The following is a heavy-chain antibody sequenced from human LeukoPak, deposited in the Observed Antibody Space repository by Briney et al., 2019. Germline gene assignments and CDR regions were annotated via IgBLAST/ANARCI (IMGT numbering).Heavy chain of an antibody. CDR3: ARGPDSSGWSPNHDY. D-gene: IGHD6-19*01. CDR1: GGSISSYY. CDR2: IYYSGST. J-gene: IGHJ4*02. Sequence: PSETLSLTCTVSGGSISSYYWSWIRQPPGKGLEWIGYIYYSGSTNYNPSLKSRVTISVDTSKNQFSLKLSSVTAADTAVYYCARGPDSSGWSPNHDYWGQGTLVTVSS. V-gene: IGHV4-59*01.